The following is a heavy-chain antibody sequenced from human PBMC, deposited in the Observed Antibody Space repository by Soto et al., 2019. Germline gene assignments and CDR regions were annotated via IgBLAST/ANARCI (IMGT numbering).Heavy chain of an antibody. CDR2: ISGSGGST. Sequence: PGGFLRLSCAASGFTFSSYAMSWVRQAPGKGLEWVSGISGSGGSTYYADSVKGRFTISRDNSKNTLYLQMNSLRAEDTAVYYYASAAREYYYYGMGVWGQGTTVTVSS. V-gene: IGHV3-23*01. CDR1: GFTFSSYA. CDR3: ASAAREYYYYGMGV. J-gene: IGHJ6*02.